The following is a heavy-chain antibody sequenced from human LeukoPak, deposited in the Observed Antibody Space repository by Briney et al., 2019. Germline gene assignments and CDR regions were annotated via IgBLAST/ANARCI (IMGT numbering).Heavy chain of an antibody. Sequence: GRSLRLSCAASGFTFSSYGMHWVRQAPRKGLEWVAVIWYDGSNKYYADSVKGRFTISKDNSKNTLYLQMNSLRAEDTAVYYCARADYYDSSGYNDYWGQGTLVTVSS. CDR1: GFTFSSYG. J-gene: IGHJ4*02. D-gene: IGHD3-22*01. CDR2: IWYDGSNK. CDR3: ARADYYDSSGYNDY. V-gene: IGHV3-33*01.